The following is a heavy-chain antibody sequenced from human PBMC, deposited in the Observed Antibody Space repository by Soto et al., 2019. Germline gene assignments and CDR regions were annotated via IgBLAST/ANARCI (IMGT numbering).Heavy chain of an antibody. J-gene: IGHJ5*02. V-gene: IGHV3-30*18. CDR1: GFAFRSYG. CDR2: ISHDGDKE. Sequence: PGGSLRLSCAASGFAFRSYGMNWVRQAPGKGLEWVALISHDGDKEYYADSVKGRFTISRDNSENTLFLRMNSLTADDSAVYFCAKPAFTIFGEGFDPRGPGNLVTLSS. D-gene: IGHD3-3*01. CDR3: AKPAFTIFGEGFDP.